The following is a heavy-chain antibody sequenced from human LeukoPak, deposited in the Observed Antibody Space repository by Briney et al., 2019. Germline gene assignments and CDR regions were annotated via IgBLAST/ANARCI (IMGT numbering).Heavy chain of an antibody. Sequence: ASVKVSCKASGYTFTSYDINWVRQATGQGLEWMGWMNPNSGNTGYAQKFQGRVTITADKSTSTAYMELSSLRSEDTAVYYCARDGGSILDIVVVPAALGTDWFDPWGQGTLVTVSS. CDR1: GYTFTSYD. CDR2: MNPNSGNT. CDR3: ARDGGSILDIVVVPAALGTDWFDP. J-gene: IGHJ5*02. V-gene: IGHV1-8*01. D-gene: IGHD2-2*01.